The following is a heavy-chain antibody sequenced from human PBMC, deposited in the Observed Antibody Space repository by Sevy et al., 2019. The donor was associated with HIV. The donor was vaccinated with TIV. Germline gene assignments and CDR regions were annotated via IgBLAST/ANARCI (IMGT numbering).Heavy chain of an antibody. CDR3: ARERRDIVATMDYYYYMDV. CDR2: INHSGST. J-gene: IGHJ6*03. CDR1: GGSFSGYY. Sequence: SQTLSLTCAVYGGSFSGYYWSWIRQPPGKGLEWIGEINHSGSTNYNPSLKSRVTISVDTSKNQFSLKLSSVTAADTAVYYCARERRDIVATMDYYYYMDVWGKGTTVTVSS. V-gene: IGHV4-34*01. D-gene: IGHD5-12*01.